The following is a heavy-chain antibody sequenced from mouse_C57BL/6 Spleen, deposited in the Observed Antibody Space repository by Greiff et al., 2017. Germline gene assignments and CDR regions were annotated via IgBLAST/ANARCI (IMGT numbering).Heavy chain of an antibody. J-gene: IGHJ3*01. CDR2: IWSGGGT. Sequence: VQLVESGPGLVQPSQSLSITCTVSGFSLTSYGVHWVRQSPGKGLAWLGVIWSGGGTDYYAAFISSLSIRKDKSKSKGFLKMNRLQAEDTAIYYCARKAPNWEAWFAYWGQGTLVTVSA. V-gene: IGHV2-2*01. CDR1: GFSLTSYG. D-gene: IGHD4-1*01. CDR3: ARKAPNWEAWFAY.